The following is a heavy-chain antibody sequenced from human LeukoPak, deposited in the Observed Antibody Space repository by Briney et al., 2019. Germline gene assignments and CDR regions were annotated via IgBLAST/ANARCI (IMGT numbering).Heavy chain of an antibody. J-gene: IGHJ3*02. CDR3: ARVRDDYGDYTDAFDI. CDR1: GFTFSSYA. V-gene: IGHV3-30*09. D-gene: IGHD4-17*01. Sequence: GGSLRLSCAASGFTFSSYAMHWVRQAPGKGLEWVAVISYDGSNKYYADSVKGRFAISRDNSKNTLYLQMNSLRAEDTAVYYCARVRDDYGDYTDAFDIWGQGTMVTVSS. CDR2: ISYDGSNK.